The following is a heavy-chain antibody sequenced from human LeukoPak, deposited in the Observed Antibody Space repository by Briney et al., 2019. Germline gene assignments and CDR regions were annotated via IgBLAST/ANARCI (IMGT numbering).Heavy chain of an antibody. D-gene: IGHD2-8*01. Sequence: PGRSLRLSCAVSGFTFGGSAMPWVRQAPGKGLEWVSGISWDSGSLDYADCVKGRFTISRDNAKNSLYLQMDSLRAEDTAFYYCAKEGSVCTNGICRYFDYWGQGTLVTVSS. CDR1: GFTFGGSA. J-gene: IGHJ4*02. CDR2: ISWDSGSL. CDR3: AKEGSVCTNGICRYFDY. V-gene: IGHV3-9*01.